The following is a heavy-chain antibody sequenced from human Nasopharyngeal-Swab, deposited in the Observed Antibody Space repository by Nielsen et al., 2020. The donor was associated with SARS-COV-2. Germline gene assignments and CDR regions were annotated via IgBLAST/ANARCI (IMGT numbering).Heavy chain of an antibody. Sequence: ASVKVSCKASGYTLTSYAMRWVRQAPGQRLEWMGWINAGNGNTKYSQKFQGRVTITRDTSASTAYMELSSLRSEDTAVYYCARVASYGSGKGTVDYWGQGTLVTVSS. D-gene: IGHD3-10*01. V-gene: IGHV1-3*01. CDR1: GYTLTSYA. CDR2: INAGNGNT. CDR3: ARVASYGSGKGTVDY. J-gene: IGHJ4*02.